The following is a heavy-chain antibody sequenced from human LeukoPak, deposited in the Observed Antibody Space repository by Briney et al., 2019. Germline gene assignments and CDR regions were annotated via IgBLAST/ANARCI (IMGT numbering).Heavy chain of an antibody. J-gene: IGHJ5*02. Sequence: ASVKVSCKASGYTFTGYYMHWVRQAPGQGLEWMGWINPNSGGTNYAQKFQGRVTMTRDTSISTAYMELSRLRSDDTAVYYCARVGVGGDTAMVWGNWFDPWGQGTLVTVSS. V-gene: IGHV1-2*02. CDR2: INPNSGGT. CDR1: GYTFTGYY. D-gene: IGHD5-18*01. CDR3: ARVGVGGDTAMVWGNWFDP.